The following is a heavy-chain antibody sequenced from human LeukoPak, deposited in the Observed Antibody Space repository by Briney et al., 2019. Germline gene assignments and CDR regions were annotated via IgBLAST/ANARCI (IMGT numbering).Heavy chain of an antibody. D-gene: IGHD3-10*01. Sequence: PGGSLRLSCAASGFTFSTYGIHWVRQAPGKGLVWVSRISSDGSSTYYADSVKGRFTISRDNAKNTLNVHMNNLGAGDTAVYYCARYCDSGTYCLDYWGQGTLVTVSS. CDR1: GFTFSTYG. J-gene: IGHJ4*02. CDR2: ISSDGSST. CDR3: ARYCDSGTYCLDY. V-gene: IGHV3-74*01.